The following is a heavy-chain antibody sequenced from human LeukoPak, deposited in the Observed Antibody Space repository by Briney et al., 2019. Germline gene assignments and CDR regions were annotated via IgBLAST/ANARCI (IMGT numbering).Heavy chain of an antibody. CDR3: ARGEMATHDY. CDR1: GGTFSSYA. J-gene: IGHJ4*02. V-gene: IGHV1-69*04. CDR2: IIPILGIA. D-gene: IGHD5-24*01. Sequence: GASVKVSCKASGGTFSSYAISWVRQAPGQGLEWMGRIIPILGIANYAQKFQGRVTMTRDTSISTAYMELSRLRSDDTAVYYCARGEMATHDYWGQGTLVTVSS.